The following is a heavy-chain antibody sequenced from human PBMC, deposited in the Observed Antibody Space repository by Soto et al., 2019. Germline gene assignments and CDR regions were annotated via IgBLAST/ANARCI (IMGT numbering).Heavy chain of an antibody. Sequence: QVQLQQWGAGLLKPSETLSLNCAVYGGSFSGYYWSWIRQPPGKGLEWMGEINYSGSTNYNPSLKSRGTISADTSMNQFALKLSSVTAADTAVYYCARAGKGYQQPRGGWFDPWGEGTLVTVSS. CDR3: ARAGKGYQQPRGGWFDP. D-gene: IGHD2-2*01. V-gene: IGHV4-34*01. CDR1: GGSFSGYY. J-gene: IGHJ5*02. CDR2: INYSGST.